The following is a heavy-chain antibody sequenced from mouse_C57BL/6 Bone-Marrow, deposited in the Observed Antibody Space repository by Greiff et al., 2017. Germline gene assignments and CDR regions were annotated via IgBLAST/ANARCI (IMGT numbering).Heavy chain of an antibody. CDR1: GFTFSDYG. Sequence: VMLVESGGGLVKPGGSLKLSCAASGFTFSDYGMHWVRQAPEKGLEWVAYISSGSSTIYYADTVKGRFTISRDNAKNTLFLQMTSLRSEDTAMYYCARPIYYDYDFDYWGQGTTLTVSS. CDR2: ISSGSSTI. CDR3: ARPIYYDYDFDY. J-gene: IGHJ2*01. D-gene: IGHD2-4*01. V-gene: IGHV5-17*01.